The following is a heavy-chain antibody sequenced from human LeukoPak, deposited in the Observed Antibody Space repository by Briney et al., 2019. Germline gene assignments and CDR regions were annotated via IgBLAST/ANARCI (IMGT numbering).Heavy chain of an antibody. CDR2: IYHSGST. J-gene: IGHJ4*02. CDR3: ARVTGEVTATVDY. CDR1: GGSISRSNW. Sequence: SGTLSLTCAVSGGSISRSNWWSWVRQPPGKGLEWIGEIYHSGSTNYNPSLKSRVTISVDTSKNQFSLKLSSVTAADTAVYYCARVTGEVTATVDYWGQGTLVTVSS. V-gene: IGHV4-4*02. D-gene: IGHD2-21*02.